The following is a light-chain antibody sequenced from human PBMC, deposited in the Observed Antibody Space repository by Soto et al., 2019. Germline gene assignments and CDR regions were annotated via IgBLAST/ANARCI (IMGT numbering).Light chain of an antibody. V-gene: IGLV1-40*01. Sequence: QSVMTQPPSVSGAPGQRVTISCTGSSSNIGAGYDVHWYQQIPGTTPKVLIYGNNERPSGVPDRFSGSKSGTSGSLAITGLQSEDEADYYCQSYDSSLRGWLFGGGTKVTVL. J-gene: IGLJ3*02. CDR1: SSNIGAGYD. CDR2: GNN. CDR3: QSYDSSLRGWL.